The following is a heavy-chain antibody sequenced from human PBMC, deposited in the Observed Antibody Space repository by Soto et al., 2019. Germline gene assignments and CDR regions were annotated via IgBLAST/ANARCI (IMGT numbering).Heavy chain of an antibody. V-gene: IGHV1-69*13. D-gene: IGHD6-13*01. CDR3: ARGPSPYSSSWYGNTVDY. CDR2: IIPIFGTA. Sequence: SVKVSCKASGGTFSSYAISWVRQAPGQGLEWMGGIIPIFGTANYAQKFQGRVTITADESTSTAYMELSSLRSEDTAVYYCARGPSPYSSSWYGNTVDYWGQGTLVTVSS. CDR1: GGTFSSYA. J-gene: IGHJ4*02.